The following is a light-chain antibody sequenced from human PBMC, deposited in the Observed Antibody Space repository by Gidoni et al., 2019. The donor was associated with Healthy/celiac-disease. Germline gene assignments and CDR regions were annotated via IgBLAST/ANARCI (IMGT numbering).Light chain of an antibody. Sequence: QSVLTQPHSVSGAPGQRVTISCTGSSSNIGAGYDVHWYQQLPGTAPKLLIYGNSNRPSGVPDRFSVSKSGTSASLAITGLQAEDEADYYCQSYDSSLSGSVFGGGTKLTVL. CDR3: QSYDSSLSGSV. J-gene: IGLJ2*01. CDR2: GNS. CDR1: SSNIGAGYD. V-gene: IGLV1-40*01.